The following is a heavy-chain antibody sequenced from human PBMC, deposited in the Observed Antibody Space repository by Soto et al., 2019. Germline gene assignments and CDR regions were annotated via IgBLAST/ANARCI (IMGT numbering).Heavy chain of an antibody. Sequence: XETLSLPFTVSGGSISSSRYYWGWIRQPPGKVLEWIGSIYYSGSTYYNPSLKSRATISVDTSKNQFSLKLSSVTAADTAVYYCARGRKWFDTWGQGTLVTVSS. V-gene: IGHV4-39*01. CDR2: IYYSGST. J-gene: IGHJ5*02. CDR1: GGSISSSRYY. CDR3: ARGRKWFDT.